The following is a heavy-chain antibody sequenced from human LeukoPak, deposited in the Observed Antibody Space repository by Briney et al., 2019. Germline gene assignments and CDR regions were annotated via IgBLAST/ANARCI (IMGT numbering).Heavy chain of an antibody. CDR3: AREPPSDEAAVTEYFQH. CDR2: ISSSGSTI. Sequence: PGGSLRLSCAASGFTFSSYEMNWVRQAPGKGLEWVSYISSSGSTIYYADSVKGGFPISRENAKNSLYLQMNSLRAEDTAVYYCAREPPSDEAAVTEYFQHWGQGTLVTVSS. D-gene: IGHD6-13*01. J-gene: IGHJ1*01. V-gene: IGHV3-48*03. CDR1: GFTFSSYE.